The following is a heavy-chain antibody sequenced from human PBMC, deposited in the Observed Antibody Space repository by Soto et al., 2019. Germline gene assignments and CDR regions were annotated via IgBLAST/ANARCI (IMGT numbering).Heavy chain of an antibody. J-gene: IGHJ5*02. V-gene: IGHV1-3*01. CDR2: INAGNGNT. D-gene: IGHD2-8*01. CDR1: GYTFTSYA. Sequence: ASVKVSCKASGYTFTSYAMHWVRQAPGQRLEWMGWINAGNGNTKYSQKFQGRVTITRDTSASTAYMELSSLRSEDTAVYYCARLVHIVLMVYAQGARFDPWGQGTLVTVSS. CDR3: ARLVHIVLMVYAQGARFDP.